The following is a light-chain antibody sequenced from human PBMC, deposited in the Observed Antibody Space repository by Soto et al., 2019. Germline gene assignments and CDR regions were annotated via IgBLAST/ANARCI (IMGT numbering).Light chain of an antibody. CDR2: GNS. V-gene: IGLV1-40*01. J-gene: IGLJ3*02. CDR3: QSYDSSLSAL. CDR1: SSNIGAGYD. Sequence: QSVLTQPPSVSGAPGQRVSVSSTGSSSNIGAGYDVHWYQQLPGTAPKLLIYGNSNRPSEVPDRFSGSKSGTSASLAITGLQAEDEADYYCQSYDSSLSALFGGGTKVTVL.